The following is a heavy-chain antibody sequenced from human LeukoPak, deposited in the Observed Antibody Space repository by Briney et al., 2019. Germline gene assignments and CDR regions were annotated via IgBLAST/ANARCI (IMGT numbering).Heavy chain of an antibody. CDR3: VTDIRWNDGFGH. CDR1: GYLFTDLS. D-gene: IGHD1-1*01. J-gene: IGHJ4*02. Sequence: ASVKVSCKVSGYLFTDLSMHWVRQAPGKGLERMGGFNPENGETLYAPKFLGRVSMTEDASADTAYMEMSSLTTEDTAVYYCVTDIRWNDGFGHWGQGTLVTVSS. CDR2: FNPENGET. V-gene: IGHV1-24*01.